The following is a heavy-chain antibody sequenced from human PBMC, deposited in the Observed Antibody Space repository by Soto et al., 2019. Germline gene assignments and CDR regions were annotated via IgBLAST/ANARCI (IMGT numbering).Heavy chain of an antibody. CDR2: FDPEDGET. CDR1: GYTLTELS. D-gene: IGHD7-27*01. Sequence: ASVKVSCKVSGYTLTELSMHWVRQAPGKGLEWMGGFDPEDGETIYAQKFQGRVTMTEDTSTDTAYMELSSLRSEDTAVYYWATVQPNLGFPFDYWGQGTLVTVSS. CDR3: ATVQPNLGFPFDY. J-gene: IGHJ4*02. V-gene: IGHV1-24*01.